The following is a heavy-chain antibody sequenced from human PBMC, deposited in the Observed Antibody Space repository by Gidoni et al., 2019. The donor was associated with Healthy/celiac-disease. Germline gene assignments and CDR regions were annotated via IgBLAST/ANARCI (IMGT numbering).Heavy chain of an antibody. CDR2: ISWNSGSI. CDR3: AKDIKDYYYYYGMDV. V-gene: IGHV3-9*01. J-gene: IGHJ6*02. CDR1: GFTFHDYA. Sequence: EVQLVESGGGLVQPGRSMRLSCAASGFTFHDYAMHWVRQAPGKGLEWVSGISWNSGSIGYADSVKGRFTISRDNAKNSLYLQMNSLRAEDTALYYCAKDIKDYYYYYGMDVWGQGTTVTVSS.